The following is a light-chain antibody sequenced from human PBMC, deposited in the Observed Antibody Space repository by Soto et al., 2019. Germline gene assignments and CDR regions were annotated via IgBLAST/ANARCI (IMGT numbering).Light chain of an antibody. J-gene: IGKJ2*01. CDR1: QSIGSW. CDR2: KAT. Sequence: DIQMTQSPSTLSASVGDGVTITCRASQSIGSWLAWYQQKPGKAPQLLSYKATNLQSGVPSRFSGSGAGTDFSLTISSLQPVDSATYFCQQYNDFQYTFGRGTKLEI. CDR3: QQYNDFQYT. V-gene: IGKV1-5*03.